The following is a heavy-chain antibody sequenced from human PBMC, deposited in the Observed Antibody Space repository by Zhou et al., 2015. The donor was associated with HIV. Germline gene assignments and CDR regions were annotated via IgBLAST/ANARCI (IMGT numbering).Heavy chain of an antibody. CDR3: ARDTTPTFRGWYFDL. CDR2: ISADGRAI. D-gene: IGHD1-1*01. V-gene: IGHV3-74*03. CDR1: GFAFNNYW. Sequence: EVQLVESGGGLVQPGGSLTLSCAASGFAFNNYWMHWVRQRPGKGPVWVSRISADGRAIAYAESVRGRFTISRDNAKNTLYLQMNSLRVEDTAIYYCARDTTPTFRGWYFDLWGLAPWSLSPQ. J-gene: IGHJ2*01.